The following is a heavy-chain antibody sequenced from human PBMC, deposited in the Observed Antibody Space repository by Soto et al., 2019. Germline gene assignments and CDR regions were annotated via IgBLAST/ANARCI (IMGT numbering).Heavy chain of an antibody. Sequence: PGGSLRLSCAASGFTFSSYWMSWVRQAPGKGLEWVANIKNDGSKKSYVDSVKGRFTISRDNAENSLHLQMNSLRAEDTAVYYCARELSSGWFSTWGQGTLVTVSS. D-gene: IGHD6-19*01. CDR1: GFTFSSYW. V-gene: IGHV3-7*01. J-gene: IGHJ5*02. CDR2: IKNDGSKK. CDR3: ARELSSGWFST.